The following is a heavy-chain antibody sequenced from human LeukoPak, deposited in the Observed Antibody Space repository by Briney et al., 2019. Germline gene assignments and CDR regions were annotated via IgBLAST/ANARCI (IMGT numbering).Heavy chain of an antibody. V-gene: IGHV1-2*02. CDR1: GYTFTGYY. J-gene: IGHJ4*02. CDR3: ARDSIYYGSGSYYKDYYFDY. CDR2: INPNSGGT. D-gene: IGHD3-10*01. Sequence: ASVKVSCKASGYTFTGYYMHWVRQAPGQGLEWMGWINPNSGGTNYAQKFQGRVTMTRDTSTSTAYMELRSLRSDDTAVYYCARDSIYYGSGSYYKDYYFDYWGQGTLVTVSS.